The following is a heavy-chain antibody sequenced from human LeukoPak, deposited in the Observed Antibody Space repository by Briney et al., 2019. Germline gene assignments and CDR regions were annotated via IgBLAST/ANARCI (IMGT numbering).Heavy chain of an antibody. D-gene: IGHD3-22*01. CDR2: ISSSGSTI. CDR1: GFTFSSYE. J-gene: IGHJ4*02. Sequence: GGSLRLSCAASGFTFSSYEMNWVRQAPGKGLEWVSYISSSGSTIYYADSVKGRFTISRDNAKNSLYLQMNSLRAEDTAVYYCASWTSDLDYYDSSGSQGGDYWGQGTLVTVSS. V-gene: IGHV3-48*03. CDR3: ASWTSDLDYYDSSGSQGGDY.